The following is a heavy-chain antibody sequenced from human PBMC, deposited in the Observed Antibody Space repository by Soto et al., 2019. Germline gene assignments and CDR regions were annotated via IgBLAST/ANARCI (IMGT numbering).Heavy chain of an antibody. CDR3: ARVRTGRTVDY. J-gene: IGHJ4*02. CDR2: IYHSGST. Sequence: SETLSLTCAVSGGSISSGGYSWSWIRQPPGKGLEWIGYIYHSGSTYYNPSLKSRVTISVDRSKNQFSLKLSSVTAADTAVYYCARVRTGRTVDYWGQGTLVTVSS. V-gene: IGHV4-30-2*01. CDR1: GGSISSGGYS.